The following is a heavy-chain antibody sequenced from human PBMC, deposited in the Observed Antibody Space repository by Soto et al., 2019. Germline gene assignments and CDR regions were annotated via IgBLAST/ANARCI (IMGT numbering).Heavy chain of an antibody. V-gene: IGHV1-69*12. Sequence: QVQLVQSGAEVKTRGSSVKVSCKASGGTFNSYAISWLRQAPGQGLEWMGEIIPISGTTSYAQKFQGRVTITADESTNTAYMELSSLTSEDTAVYCCARAGHWYDPWGQGTLVSVSS. D-gene: IGHD7-27*01. J-gene: IGHJ5*02. CDR3: ARAGHWYDP. CDR1: GGTFNSYA. CDR2: IIPISGTT.